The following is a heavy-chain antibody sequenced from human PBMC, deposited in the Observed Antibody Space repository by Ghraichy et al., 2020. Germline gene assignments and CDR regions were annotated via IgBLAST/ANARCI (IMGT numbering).Heavy chain of an antibody. J-gene: IGHJ3*02. CDR3: ARRGRHCGDDCRDAIDI. Sequence: SQTLSLTCAISGDSVSSNTVTWNWIRQSPSRGLEWLGRAYYRSKWFNNYAVSVRSRITINPDTSKNQFSLLLNSVTPEDTAVYYCARRGRHCGDDCRDAIDIWGQGTMVTVSS. CDR2: AYYRSKWFN. D-gene: IGHD2-21*01. CDR1: GDSVSSNTVT. V-gene: IGHV6-1*01.